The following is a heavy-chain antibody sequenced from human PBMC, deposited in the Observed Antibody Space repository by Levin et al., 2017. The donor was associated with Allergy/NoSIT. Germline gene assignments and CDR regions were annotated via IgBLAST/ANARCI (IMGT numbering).Heavy chain of an antibody. CDR1: GFSFRDYA. CDR2: IRNLGFGGTI. Sequence: GGSLRLSCATSGFSFRDYAIGWFRQAPGKGLEWVGYIRNLGFGGTIEYAASVKGRFIISRDDSKGIAYLQMNSLRVEDTGLYYCTRGLGAAIFWGQGTLVTVSS. CDR3: TRGLGAAIF. J-gene: IGHJ4*02. D-gene: IGHD3-3*01. V-gene: IGHV3-49*03.